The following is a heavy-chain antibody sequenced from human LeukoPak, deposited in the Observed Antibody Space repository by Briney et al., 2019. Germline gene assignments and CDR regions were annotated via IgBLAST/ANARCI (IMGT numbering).Heavy chain of an antibody. CDR1: GFTFSSYA. CDR2: FGGSGGNT. Sequence: GGSLRLSCAASGFTFSSYAMSWVRQAPGKGLEWVSAFGGSGGNTYYADSVKGRFTISRDNSKNTLYLQMNSLRAEDTAVYYCAKLRGTSGASDYWGQGTLVTGSS. CDR3: AKLRGTSGASDY. V-gene: IGHV3-23*01. D-gene: IGHD1-26*01. J-gene: IGHJ4*02.